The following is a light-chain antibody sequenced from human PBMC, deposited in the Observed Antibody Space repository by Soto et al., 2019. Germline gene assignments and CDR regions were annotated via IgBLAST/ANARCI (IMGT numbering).Light chain of an antibody. J-gene: IGLJ1*01. V-gene: IGLV2-23*01. Sequence: QSALTQPASVSGSPGQSITISCTGTSSDVGSYNLVSWYQQHPGTAPKLMIYEAFKRPSGVSNRCSGSKSGDTASLTISGLQAEDEADYYCCSYAGSTTLYVFGTGTKLTVL. CDR2: EAF. CDR1: SSDVGSYNL. CDR3: CSYAGSTTLYV.